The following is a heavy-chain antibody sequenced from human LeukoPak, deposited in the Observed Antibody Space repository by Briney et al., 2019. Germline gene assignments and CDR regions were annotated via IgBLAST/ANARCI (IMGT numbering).Heavy chain of an antibody. V-gene: IGHV4-30-4*08. CDR3: ARGDLYYYDSSGYYLH. J-gene: IGHJ4*02. CDR1: GGSISSGDYY. D-gene: IGHD3-22*01. CDR2: IYYSGST. Sequence: SQTLSLXCTVSGGSISSGDYYWNWIRQPPGKGLEWIGYIYYSGSTYYNPSLKSRVTISVDTSKNQFSLKLSSVTAADTAVYYCARGDLYYYDSSGYYLHWGQGTLVTVSS.